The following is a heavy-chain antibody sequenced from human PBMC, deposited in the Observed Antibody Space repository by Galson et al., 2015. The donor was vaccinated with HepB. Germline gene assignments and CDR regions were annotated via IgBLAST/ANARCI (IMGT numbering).Heavy chain of an antibody. Sequence: SVKVSCKASGGTFSSYTISWVRQAPGQGLEWMGRIIPILGIANYAQKFQGRVTITADKSTSTAYMELSSLRSEDTAVYYCARGGGRLRWFDDAFDIWGQGTMVTVSS. CDR2: IIPILGIA. J-gene: IGHJ3*02. CDR3: ARGGGRLRWFDDAFDI. V-gene: IGHV1-69*02. D-gene: IGHD4-23*01. CDR1: GGTFSSYT.